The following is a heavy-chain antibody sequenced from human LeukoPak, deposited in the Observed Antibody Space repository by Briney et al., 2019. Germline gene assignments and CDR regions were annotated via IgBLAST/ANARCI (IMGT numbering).Heavy chain of an antibody. V-gene: IGHV3-30*02. CDR1: GFTFRGCG. CDR3: ARGKDYSFDY. J-gene: IGHJ4*02. CDR2: IQCDGSTK. Sequence: GGSLRLSCAASGFTFRGCGMDWVRQAPGKGLEWVAFIQCDGSTKWYGDSVKGRFTISGDSSENTFYLQMNSLRVEDTAVYYCARGKDYSFDYWGQGTLVTVSS. D-gene: IGHD2-15*01.